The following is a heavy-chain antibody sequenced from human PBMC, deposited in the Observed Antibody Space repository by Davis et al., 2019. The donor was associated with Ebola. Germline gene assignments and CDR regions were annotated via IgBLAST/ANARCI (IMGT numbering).Heavy chain of an antibody. V-gene: IGHV3-30*18. CDR3: AKVILDYGSGSYIYYYYGMDV. J-gene: IGHJ6*04. CDR1: GFTFSTYG. D-gene: IGHD3-10*01. CDR2: ISYDGSNK. Sequence: PGGSLRLSCAASGFTFSTYGMHWVRQAPGKGLEWVAVISYDGSNKYYADSVKGRFTISRDNSKNTLYLQMNSLRAEDTAVYYCAKVILDYGSGSYIYYYYGMDVWGKGTTVTVSS.